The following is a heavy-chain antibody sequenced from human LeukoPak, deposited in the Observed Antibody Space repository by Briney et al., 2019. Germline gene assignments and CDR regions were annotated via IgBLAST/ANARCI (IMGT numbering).Heavy chain of an antibody. V-gene: IGHV3-66*01. Sequence: GGSLRLSCEASGLIVSRNYMSWVRQAPGKGLEWVAVIYNDGSTYYADSVKGRFTISRDHPKNTLYLQMNSLRADDTAVYYCARAKYCSSTSCYDYVIDYWGQGTLVTVSS. CDR3: ARAKYCSSTSCYDYVIDY. CDR1: GLIVSRNY. J-gene: IGHJ4*02. D-gene: IGHD2-2*01. CDR2: IYNDGST.